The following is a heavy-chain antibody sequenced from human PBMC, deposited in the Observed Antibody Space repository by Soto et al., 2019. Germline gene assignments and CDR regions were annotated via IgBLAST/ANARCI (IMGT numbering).Heavy chain of an antibody. D-gene: IGHD3-22*01. CDR1: SGSFSGYY. Sequence: VQLQPWCAGLLKPSETLSLRCVVNSGSFSGYYWTGIRQTPGKGLEWIGEISHSGSTNYNPSLLSRVTMSADTSKKQFSLRLSSVTAADTALYFCARGYESSRRYLPLLDYWGQGTLVTVSS. V-gene: IGHV4-34*01. CDR3: ARGYESSRRYLPLLDY. J-gene: IGHJ4*02. CDR2: ISHSGST.